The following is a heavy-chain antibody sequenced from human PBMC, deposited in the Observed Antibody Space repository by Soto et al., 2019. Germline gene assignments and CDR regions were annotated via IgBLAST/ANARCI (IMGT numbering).Heavy chain of an antibody. V-gene: IGHV4-30-4*01. D-gene: IGHD5-18*01. Sequence: PSETLSLTCTVSGGSISSGNYYWSWIRQPPGKGLEWIGYIYYSGSTYYNPSLKSRVTISADTSKNQFSLKLSSVTAADTAVYYCAGSLYSYGPGGLDVWGQGTTVTVSS. J-gene: IGHJ6*02. CDR3: AGSLYSYGPGGLDV. CDR2: IYYSGST. CDR1: GGSISSGNYY.